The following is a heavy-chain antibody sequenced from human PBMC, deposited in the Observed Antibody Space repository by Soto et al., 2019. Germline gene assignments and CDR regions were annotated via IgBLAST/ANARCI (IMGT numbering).Heavy chain of an antibody. D-gene: IGHD3-3*01. V-gene: IGHV1-18*01. J-gene: IGHJ6*02. CDR2: ISAYNGNT. CDR3: ARWNYDFWGGYYGSGSGSYYYYGMDV. Sequence: SVKVAYKSSAYTFTRYGITLVRQAPGQGLEWMGWISAYNGNTNYAQKLQGRVTMTTDTSTSTAYMELRSLRSDDTAVYYCARWNYDFWGGYYGSGSGSYYYYGMDVWGQGTTVTVSS. CDR1: AYTFTRYG.